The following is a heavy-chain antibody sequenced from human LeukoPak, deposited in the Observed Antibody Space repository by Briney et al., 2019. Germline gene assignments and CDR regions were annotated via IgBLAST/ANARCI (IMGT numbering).Heavy chain of an antibody. CDR2: ISSRGDST. V-gene: IGHV3-23*01. CDR3: ARGKPGYCSSTSCSQVDY. CDR1: GFTFSSYA. D-gene: IGHD2-2*01. J-gene: IGHJ4*02. Sequence: PGGSLRLSCAASGFTFSSYAMSWVRQAPGKGLEWVSGISSRGDSTNYADSVKGRFTISRDNSKNTLYLQMNSLRAEDTAVYYCARGKPGYCSSTSCSQVDYWGQGTLVTVSS.